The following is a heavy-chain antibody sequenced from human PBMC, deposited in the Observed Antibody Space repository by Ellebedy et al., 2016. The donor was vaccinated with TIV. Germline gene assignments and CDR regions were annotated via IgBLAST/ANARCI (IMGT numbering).Heavy chain of an antibody. Sequence: MPSETLSLTCTVPGGSISSYYWSWIRQPPGKGLEWIGYIYYSWSTNYNPSLKSRVTISVDTSKHQFSLKLSSVTAAETAVYYCASGSWFGEFDYWGQGTMVTVSS. J-gene: IGHJ3*01. D-gene: IGHD3-10*01. CDR2: IYYSWST. CDR1: GGSISSYY. V-gene: IGHV4-59*12. CDR3: ASGSWFGEFDY.